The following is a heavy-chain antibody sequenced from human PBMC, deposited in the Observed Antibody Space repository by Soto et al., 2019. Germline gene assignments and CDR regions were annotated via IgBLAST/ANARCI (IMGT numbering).Heavy chain of an antibody. CDR1: GFTFSSYW. D-gene: IGHD1-1*01. V-gene: IGHV3-7*01. CDR3: ARTGDGHHDFLDY. CDR2: INKDGNED. Sequence: VHLEESGGGLVQPGGSLRLSCAASGFTFSSYWMNWVRQAPGKGLEWVANINKDGNEDNLVDYVKGRFTISRDNAKNSLFLKMNSLRVDDTAVYYCARTGDGHHDFLDYWGQGALVSVSS. J-gene: IGHJ4*02.